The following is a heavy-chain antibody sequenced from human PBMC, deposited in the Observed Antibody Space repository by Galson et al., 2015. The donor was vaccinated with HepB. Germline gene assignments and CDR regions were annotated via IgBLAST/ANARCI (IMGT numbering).Heavy chain of an antibody. J-gene: IGHJ6*02. Sequence: QSGAEVKKPGESLKISCKASGYTFTSYYMHWVRQAPGQGLEWMGIINPSGGSTSYAQKFQGRVTMTRDTSTSTVYMELSSLRSEDTAVYYCASRNSNPPSGYNYGMDVWGQGTTVAVSS. V-gene: IGHV1-46*01. CDR3: ASRNSNPPSGYNYGMDV. CDR1: GYTFTSYY. D-gene: IGHD4-11*01. CDR2: INPSGGST.